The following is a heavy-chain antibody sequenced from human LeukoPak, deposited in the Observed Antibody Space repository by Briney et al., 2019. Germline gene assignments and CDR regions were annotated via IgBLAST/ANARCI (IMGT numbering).Heavy chain of an antibody. Sequence: GGSLRLSCAASGFTFSSYWMSWVRQAPGKGLEWVANIKQDGSEKYYVDSVKGRFTISRDDSKNTAYLQLNSLETEDTAVYYCTRHQGAGGSGVDYWGQGTLVTVSS. CDR3: TRHQGAGGSGVDY. D-gene: IGHD2-15*01. J-gene: IGHJ4*02. CDR2: IKQDGSEK. V-gene: IGHV3-7*03. CDR1: GFTFSSYW.